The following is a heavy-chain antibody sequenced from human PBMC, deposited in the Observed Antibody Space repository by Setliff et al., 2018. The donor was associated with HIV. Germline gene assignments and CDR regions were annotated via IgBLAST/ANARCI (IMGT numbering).Heavy chain of an antibody. CDR2: MNPNSGNT. Sequence: ASVKVSCKASGYTFSSYDINWVRQATGQGLEWMGWMNPNSGNTGYAQKFQGRVTMTRNTYISTAYMELRRLKSEDTAVYYCARGSTAVNYYYYYMDVWGKGTTVTVSS. CDR1: GYTFSSYD. J-gene: IGHJ6*03. CDR3: ARGSTAVNYYYYYMDV. D-gene: IGHD2-2*01. V-gene: IGHV1-8*02.